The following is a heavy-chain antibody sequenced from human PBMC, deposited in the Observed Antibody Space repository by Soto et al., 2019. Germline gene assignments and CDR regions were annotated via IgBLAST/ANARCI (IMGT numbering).Heavy chain of an antibody. V-gene: IGHV4-61*01. J-gene: IGHJ4*02. Sequence: SETLSLTCTVSGGSVSSGSYYWSWIRQPPGKGLEWIGYIYSSGATHYNPSLQSRLSMSLDTSRNQFSLKLTSMTVADTAVYYCARDSPPADYWGQGTLVTVSS. CDR1: GGSVSSGSYY. CDR3: ARDSPPADY. CDR2: IYSSGAT.